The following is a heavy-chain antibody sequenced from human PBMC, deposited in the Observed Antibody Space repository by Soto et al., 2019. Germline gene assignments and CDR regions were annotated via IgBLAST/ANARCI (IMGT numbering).Heavy chain of an antibody. J-gene: IGHJ5*02. CDR1: GGSISSYY. CDR3: ARGSSPALLDP. Sequence: ASETLSLTCTVSGGSISSYYWSWIRQPPGKGLEWIGHMYHSGRTNYNPSLKSRVTISIDTSMNQVSLKLGSVAAADTAVYYCARGSSPALLDPWGQGTLVTVSS. CDR2: MYHSGRT. D-gene: IGHD6-6*01. V-gene: IGHV4-59*01.